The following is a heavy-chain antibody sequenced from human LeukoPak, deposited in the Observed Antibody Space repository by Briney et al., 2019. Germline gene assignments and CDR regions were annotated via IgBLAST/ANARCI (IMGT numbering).Heavy chain of an antibody. CDR3: AKEGLRFFDF. CDR2: IKQDGTLK. Sequence: GGSLRLSCAASGFTFSNYWMSWVRQAPGKGLEWLANIKQDGTLKYYVDSVEGRFTISRDNSKRTLYLQMNSLRSEDTAVYYCAKEGLRFFDFWGQGTLVTVSS. CDR1: GFTFSNYW. D-gene: IGHD5-12*01. V-gene: IGHV3-7*01. J-gene: IGHJ4*02.